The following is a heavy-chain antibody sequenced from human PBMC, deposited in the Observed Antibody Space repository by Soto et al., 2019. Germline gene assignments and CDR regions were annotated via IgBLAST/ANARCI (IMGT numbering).Heavy chain of an antibody. CDR1: GGSVSTYW. CDR3: ARGRTETNNCFHP. Sequence: QVQLQESGPGLVQPSETLSLICTVSGGSVSTYWWSWIRQTPGKGLEWIGFIYYSGTTKYNPSLKSRVSISMDTSKNQLSLKLRSVTAADTAVYFCARGRTETNNCFHPWGQGTLVTVSS. CDR2: IYYSGTT. V-gene: IGHV4-59*02. J-gene: IGHJ5*02. D-gene: IGHD4-17*01.